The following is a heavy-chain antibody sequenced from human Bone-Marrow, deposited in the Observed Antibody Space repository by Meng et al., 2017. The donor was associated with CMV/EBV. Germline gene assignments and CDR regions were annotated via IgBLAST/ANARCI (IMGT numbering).Heavy chain of an antibody. CDR1: GFTFSSYA. CDR3: ARVGNEYQLLFSAFDI. D-gene: IGHD2-2*01. J-gene: IGHJ3*02. CDR2: ISYDGSNK. V-gene: IGHV3-30-3*01. Sequence: GESLKISCAASGFTFSSYAMHWVRQAPGKGLEWVAVISYDGSNKYYADSVKGRFTISRDNSKNTLYLQMNSLRAEDTAVYYCARVGNEYQLLFSAFDIWGQGTRVTV.